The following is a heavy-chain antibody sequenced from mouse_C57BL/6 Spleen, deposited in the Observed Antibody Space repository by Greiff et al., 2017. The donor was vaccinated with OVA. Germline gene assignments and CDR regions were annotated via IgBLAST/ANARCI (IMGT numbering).Heavy chain of an antibody. CDR2: IDPEDGDT. V-gene: IGHV14-1*01. CDR1: GFNIKDYY. CDR3: TTSATVVYYFDY. Sequence: VQLKQSGAELVRPGASVKLSCTASGFNIKDYYMHWVKQRPEQGLEWIGRIDPEDGDTEYAPKFQGKATMTADTSSNTAYLQLSSLTSEDTAVYYCTTSATVVYYFDYWGQGTTLTVSS. J-gene: IGHJ2*01. D-gene: IGHD1-1*01.